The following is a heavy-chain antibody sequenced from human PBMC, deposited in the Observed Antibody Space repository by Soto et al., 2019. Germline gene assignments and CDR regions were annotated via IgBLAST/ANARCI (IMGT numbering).Heavy chain of an antibody. J-gene: IGHJ6*02. V-gene: IGHV1-2*04. CDR2: INPNSGGT. CDR1: GYTFTGYY. D-gene: IGHD3-10*01. Sequence: ASVKVSCKASGYTFTGYYMHWGRQAPGQGLEWMGWINPNSGGTNYAQKFQGWVTMTRDTSISTAYMELSRLRSDDTAVYYCARDDAPITMVRGVITPVGMDVWGQGTTVTVSS. CDR3: ARDDAPITMVRGVITPVGMDV.